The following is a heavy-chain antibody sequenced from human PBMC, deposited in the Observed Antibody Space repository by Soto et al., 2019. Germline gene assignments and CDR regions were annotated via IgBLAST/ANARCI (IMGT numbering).Heavy chain of an antibody. Sequence: QVQLVESGGGVVQPGRSLRLSCAASGFTFSSYGMHWVRQAPGKGLEWVAVISYDGSNKYYADSVKGRFTISRDNSKNTLYLQMNSRRAEDTAVYYCAKDAKSSGWYPADYWGQGTLVTVSS. V-gene: IGHV3-30*18. CDR1: GFTFSSYG. CDR3: AKDAKSSGWYPADY. D-gene: IGHD6-19*01. CDR2: ISYDGSNK. J-gene: IGHJ4*02.